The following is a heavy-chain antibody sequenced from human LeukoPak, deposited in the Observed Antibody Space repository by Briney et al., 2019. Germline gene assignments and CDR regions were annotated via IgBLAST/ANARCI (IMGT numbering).Heavy chain of an antibody. CDR2: IYYSGST. CDR3: ARGVRIPSGWFDP. CDR1: GGSISSGGSY. V-gene: IGHV4-31*03. Sequence: SETLSLTCTVSGGSISSGGSYWSWIRQHPGKGLEWIGYIYYSGSTYYNPSLKSRVTISVDTSKNQFSLKLSSVTAADTAVYYCARGVRIPSGWFDPWGQGTLVTVSS. J-gene: IGHJ5*02. D-gene: IGHD6-25*01.